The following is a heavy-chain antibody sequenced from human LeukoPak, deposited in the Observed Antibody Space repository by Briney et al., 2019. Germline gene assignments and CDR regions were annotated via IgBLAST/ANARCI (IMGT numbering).Heavy chain of an antibody. CDR3: ARKVIGAGYYYYGMDV. V-gene: IGHV1-2*02. CDR1: GYTFTGYY. D-gene: IGHD3-10*01. Sequence: ASVKVSCKASGYTFTGYYMHWVRQAPGQGLEWMGWINPNSGGTNYAQKFQGRVTMTRDTSISTAYMELSRLRSDDTAVYYCARKVIGAGYYYYGMDVWGQGTTVTVSS. CDR2: INPNSGGT. J-gene: IGHJ6*02.